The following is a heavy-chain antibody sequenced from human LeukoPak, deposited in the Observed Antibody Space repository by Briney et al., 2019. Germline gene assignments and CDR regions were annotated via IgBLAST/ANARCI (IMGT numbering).Heavy chain of an antibody. CDR3: ARLVGVRGVIF. Sequence: PSQTLSLTCTVSGGSISSSNYYWGWVRQPPGKGLEWIGTLYYSGRTYYNASLKSRVTISVDTSETQSSLKLSSVTAADTAVYYCARLVGVRGVIFWGQGTLVTVSS. J-gene: IGHJ4*02. V-gene: IGHV4-39*01. CDR2: LYYSGRT. CDR1: GGSISSSNYY. D-gene: IGHD3-10*01.